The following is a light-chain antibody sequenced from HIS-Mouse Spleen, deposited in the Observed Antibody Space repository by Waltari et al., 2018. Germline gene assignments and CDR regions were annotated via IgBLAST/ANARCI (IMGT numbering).Light chain of an antibody. J-gene: IGLJ1*01. CDR2: EVS. CDR3: SSYTSSSTF. Sequence: QSALTQPASVSGSPGQSIPISCTGTSSDVGGYNYVSWYQQHPGIAPKLMIYEVSNRPSGVSNRFSGSKSGNTASLTISGLQAEDEADYYCSSYTSSSTFFGTGTKVTVL. CDR1: SSDVGGYNY. V-gene: IGLV2-14*01.